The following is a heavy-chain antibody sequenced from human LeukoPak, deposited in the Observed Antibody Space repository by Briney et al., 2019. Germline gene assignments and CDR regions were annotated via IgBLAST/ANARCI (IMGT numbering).Heavy chain of an antibody. V-gene: IGHV3-23*01. D-gene: IGHD3-3*01. CDR3: AKGVRVTIFGVVKTPFDY. CDR1: GFTFSSYA. Sequence: PGGSLRLSCAASGFTFSSYAMSWVRQAPGKGLEWVSAISGSGGSTYYADSVKGRFTISRDNSKNTLYLQMNSLRAEDTAVYYCAKGVRVTIFGVVKTPFDYWGQGTLVTVFS. J-gene: IGHJ4*02. CDR2: ISGSGGST.